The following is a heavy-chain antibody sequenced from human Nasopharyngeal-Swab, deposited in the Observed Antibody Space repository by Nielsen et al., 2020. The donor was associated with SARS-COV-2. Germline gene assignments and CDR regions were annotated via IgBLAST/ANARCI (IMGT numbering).Heavy chain of an antibody. V-gene: IGHV3-21*01. CDR3: ARDRGQGMTTVSHGYDS. Sequence: WIRQPPGKGLEWVSSISGDSSYIYVADSVKGRFTISRDNARNSLHLEMNNLRVEDTAIYYCARDRGQGMTTVSHGYDSWGQGVLVTVSS. J-gene: IGHJ4*02. D-gene: IGHD4-17*01. CDR2: ISGDSSYI.